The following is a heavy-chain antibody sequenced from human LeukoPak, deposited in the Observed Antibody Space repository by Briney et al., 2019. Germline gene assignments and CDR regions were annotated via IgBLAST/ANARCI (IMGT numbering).Heavy chain of an antibody. CDR3: ARQGGVRGYYGSGSYYYDY. V-gene: IGHV4-59*01. Sequence: SETLSLTCTVSGGSLSTYYWTWIRQSPGKGREWIGYIRNRGNTIYSPSLNSRVTISVDTSKNQFSLKLRSVTAADTAVYYCARQGGVRGYYGSGSYYYDYWGRGTLVTVSS. D-gene: IGHD3-10*01. CDR1: GGSLSTYY. J-gene: IGHJ4*02. CDR2: IRNRGNT.